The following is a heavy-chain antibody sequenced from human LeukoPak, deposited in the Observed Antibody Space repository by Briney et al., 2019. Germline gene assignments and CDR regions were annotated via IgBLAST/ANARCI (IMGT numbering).Heavy chain of an antibody. CDR2: INHSGST. D-gene: IGHD2-15*01. V-gene: IGHV4-34*01. J-gene: IGHJ5*02. Sequence: SETLSLTCAVYGGSFSGYYWSWIHQPPGKGLEWIGEINHSGSTNYNPSLKSRVTISVDTSKNQFSLKLSSVTAADTAVYYCARGGSCYSFLLMCRGWFDPWGQGTLVTVSS. CDR3: ARGGSCYSFLLMCRGWFDP. CDR1: GGSFSGYY.